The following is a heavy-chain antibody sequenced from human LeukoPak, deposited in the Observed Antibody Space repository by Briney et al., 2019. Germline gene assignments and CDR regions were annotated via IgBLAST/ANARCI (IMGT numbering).Heavy chain of an antibody. CDR1: GFTFSDYG. J-gene: IGHJ4*02. V-gene: IGHV3-33*06. Sequence: GGSLRLSCTASGFTFSDYGMHWVRQPPGKGLEWVAIIWYDGSNKTYEDSVKGRFTISRDNSKNTLYLQMNSLRAEDTAVYYCAKVVAVAGYYFDYWGQGTLVTVSS. CDR2: IWYDGSNK. D-gene: IGHD6-19*01. CDR3: AKVVAVAGYYFDY.